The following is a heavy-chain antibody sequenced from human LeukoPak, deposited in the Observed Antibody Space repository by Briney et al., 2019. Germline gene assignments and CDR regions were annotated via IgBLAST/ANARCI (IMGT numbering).Heavy chain of an antibody. J-gene: IGHJ6*03. CDR3: AKYYYGSGSSFSYYYYYYMDV. Sequence: LVGTLRLSCAASGFTLSIYAMSWVRQAPGKGLEWVSAISGSGGSTYYADSVKGRFTISRDNSKNTLYLQMNSLRAEDTAVYYCAKYYYGSGSSFSYYYYYYMDVWGKGTTVTVSS. CDR2: ISGSGGST. D-gene: IGHD3-10*01. V-gene: IGHV3-23*01. CDR1: GFTLSIYA.